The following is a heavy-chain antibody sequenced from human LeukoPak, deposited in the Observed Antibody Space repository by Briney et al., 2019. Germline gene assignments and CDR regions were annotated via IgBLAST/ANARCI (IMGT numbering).Heavy chain of an antibody. D-gene: IGHD3-22*01. CDR2: IYYSGST. V-gene: IGHV4-31*03. CDR3: ARAPPTYYYDSSGYSPFDY. Sequence: SETLSLTCTVSGGSISSGGYYWSWIRQHPGKGLEWIGYIYYSGSTYYNPSLKSRVTISVDTSKNQFSLKLSSVTAADTAVYYCARAPPTYYYDSSGYSPFDYWGQGTLVTVSS. J-gene: IGHJ4*02. CDR1: GGSISSGGYY.